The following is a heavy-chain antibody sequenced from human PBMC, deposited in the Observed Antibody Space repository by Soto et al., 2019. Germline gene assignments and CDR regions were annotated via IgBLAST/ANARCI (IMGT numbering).Heavy chain of an antibody. CDR2: INMYGTTT. J-gene: IGHJ5*02. Sequence: EVQLVESGGGLVQPGGSLRLSCAASGFTFSNYWMHWIRQAPGEGLVWVSRINMYGTTTNYADSVEGRFTISRDNARNTLWLQMNSLRADDTAVYYCARVDVGAYWFDPWGQGTLVTVSS. D-gene: IGHD1-26*01. V-gene: IGHV3-74*01. CDR1: GFTFSNYW. CDR3: ARVDVGAYWFDP.